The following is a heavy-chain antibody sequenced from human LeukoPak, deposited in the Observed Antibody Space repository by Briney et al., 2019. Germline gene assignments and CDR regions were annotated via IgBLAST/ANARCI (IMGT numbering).Heavy chain of an antibody. V-gene: IGHV3-11*06. D-gene: IGHD3-10*01. J-gene: IGHJ4*02. CDR2: ISSSSSYT. CDR1: GFTFSDYY. CDR3: ARGEFGEYYFDY. Sequence: GGSLRLSCAASGFTFSDYYMSWISQAPGKGLEWVSYISSSSSYTNYADSVKGRFTISRDNAKNSLYLQMNSLRAEDSAVYYCARGEFGEYYFDYWGQGTLVTVAS.